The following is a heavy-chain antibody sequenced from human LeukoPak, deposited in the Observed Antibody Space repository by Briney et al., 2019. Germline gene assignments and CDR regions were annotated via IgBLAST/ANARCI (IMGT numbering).Heavy chain of an antibody. D-gene: IGHD3-10*01. CDR2: IYYSRST. V-gene: IGHV4-59*01. CDR3: ARALVRGRLIHYYYYMDV. Sequence: SETLSLTCTVSGGSISSYYWSWIRQPPGKGLEWIGYIYYSRSTNYNPSLKSRVTISVDTSKNQFSLKLSSVTAADTAVYYCARALVRGRLIHYYYYMDVWGKGTTVTVSS. CDR1: GGSISSYY. J-gene: IGHJ6*03.